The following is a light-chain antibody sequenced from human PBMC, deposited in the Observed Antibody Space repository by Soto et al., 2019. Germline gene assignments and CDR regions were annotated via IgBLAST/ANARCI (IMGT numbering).Light chain of an antibody. CDR2: AAS. Sequence: DIQMTQSPSTLSASADDRVTITCRASQNIHTWLAWYQHKPGKAPSLLIYAASSLESGVPSRFSGSGSGTEFTLTISSLQPDDFATYYCQQHESYPRTFGQGTKVEMK. V-gene: IGKV1-5*03. CDR1: QNIHTW. CDR3: QQHESYPRT. J-gene: IGKJ1*01.